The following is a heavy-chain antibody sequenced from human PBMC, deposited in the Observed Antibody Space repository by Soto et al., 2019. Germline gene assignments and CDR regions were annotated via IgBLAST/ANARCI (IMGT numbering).Heavy chain of an antibody. D-gene: IGHD6-19*01. CDR3: ARRAVAGTGVSGYYYYGMDV. J-gene: IGHJ6*02. CDR1: GGSISSSSYY. Sequence: SETLSLTCTFSGGSISSSSYYWGWIRQPPGKGLEWIGSIYYSGSTYYNPSLKSRVTISVDTSKNQFSLKLSSVTAADTAVYYCARRAVAGTGVSGYYYYGMDVWGQGTTVTVSS. V-gene: IGHV4-39*01. CDR2: IYYSGST.